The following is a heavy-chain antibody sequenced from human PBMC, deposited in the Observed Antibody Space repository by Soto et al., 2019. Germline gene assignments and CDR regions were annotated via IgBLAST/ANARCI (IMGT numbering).Heavy chain of an antibody. D-gene: IGHD6-13*01. Sequence: QVQLVESGGGVVQPGRSLRLSCAASGFTFSTYGMHWVRQAPGKGLEWVAVIWYDGSNKYYTDSVKGRFTISRDNSKNTLYLQMNSLRAEDTAVYYCARGGFGSSSWSQRRWCYGMDVWGPGTTVTVSS. J-gene: IGHJ6*02. CDR2: IWYDGSNK. V-gene: IGHV3-33*01. CDR3: ARGGFGSSSWSQRRWCYGMDV. CDR1: GFTFSTYG.